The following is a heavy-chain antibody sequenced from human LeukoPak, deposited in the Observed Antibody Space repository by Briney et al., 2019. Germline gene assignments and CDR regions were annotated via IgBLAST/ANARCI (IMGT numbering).Heavy chain of an antibody. D-gene: IGHD3-22*01. J-gene: IGHJ4*02. CDR3: ARDWTAYDSSGLLDY. CDR1: GFTFSSFA. CDR2: ISYDGSNK. Sequence: GGPLRLSCAASGFTFSSFAMHWVRQAPGKGLEWVAVISYDGSNKYYADSVKGRFTISRDNSKNTLYLQMNSLRAEDTAVYYCARDWTAYDSSGLLDYWGQGTLVTVSS. V-gene: IGHV3-30*04.